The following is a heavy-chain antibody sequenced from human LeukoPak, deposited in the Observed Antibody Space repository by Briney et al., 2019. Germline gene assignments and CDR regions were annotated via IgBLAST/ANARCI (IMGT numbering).Heavy chain of an antibody. D-gene: IGHD5-24*01. CDR3: ARDRGRDGYNSPGDPWYYFDY. V-gene: IGHV1-46*01. J-gene: IGHJ4*02. CDR1: GYTFTSYY. CDR2: INPSGGST. Sequence: ASVNVSCKASGYTFTSYYMHWVRQAPGQGLECMGIINPSGGSTSYAQKFQGRVTMTRDMSTSTVYMELSSLRSEDTAVYYCARDRGRDGYNSPGDPWYYFDYWGQGTLVTVSS.